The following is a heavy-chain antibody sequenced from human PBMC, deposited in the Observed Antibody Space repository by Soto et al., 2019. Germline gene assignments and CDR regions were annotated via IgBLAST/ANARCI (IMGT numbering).Heavy chain of an antibody. CDR3: AKDLRRLPYYFDY. V-gene: IGHV3-23*01. J-gene: IGHJ4*02. CDR1: RFTFTNYV. Sequence: GGSLRLSCAASRFTFTNYVMSWVRQAPGKGLEWVSGISSSGDSTYYADSVKGRFTISRDNSKNTLYLQMNSLRAEDTAVYYCAKDLRRLPYYFDYWGQGTLVTVSS. D-gene: IGHD4-17*01. CDR2: ISSSGDST.